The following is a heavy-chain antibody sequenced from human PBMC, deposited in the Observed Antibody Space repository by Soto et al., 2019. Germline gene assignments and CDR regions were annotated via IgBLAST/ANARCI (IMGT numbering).Heavy chain of an antibody. D-gene: IGHD3-9*01. CDR2: IIPILGIA. J-gene: IGHJ6*02. CDR3: ARDEGYFDWLRGMDV. Sequence: QVQLVQSGAEVKKLGSSVKVSCKASGGTFSSYTISWVRQAPGQGLEWMGRIIPILGIANYAQKFQGRVTITADKSTSTAYMELSSLSSEDTAVYYCARDEGYFDWLRGMDVWGQGTTVTVSS. CDR1: GGTFSSYT. V-gene: IGHV1-69*08.